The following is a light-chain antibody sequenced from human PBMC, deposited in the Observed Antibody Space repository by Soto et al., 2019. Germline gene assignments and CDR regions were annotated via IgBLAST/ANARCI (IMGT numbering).Light chain of an antibody. CDR3: QSYDSSLSGLV. V-gene: IGLV1-40*01. CDR2: GNS. J-gene: IGLJ1*01. Sequence: QSVLTQRPSVSGAPGQRVTISCTGSSSNIGAGYDVHWYQQLPGTAPKLLIFGNSNRPSGVPDRFSGSKSGTSASLAITGLQAEDEADYYCQSYDSSLSGLVFGTGTKLTVL. CDR1: SSNIGAGYD.